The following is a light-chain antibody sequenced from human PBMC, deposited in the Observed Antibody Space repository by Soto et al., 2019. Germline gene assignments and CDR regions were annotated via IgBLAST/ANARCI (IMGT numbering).Light chain of an antibody. Sequence: EIVMTQSPATLSVSPGEGATLSCRASQSISSNLAWYQQKPGQAPRLLIYGASTRATGIPVRFSGSGSGTEFTLTISSLQSEDFAVYYCQQYNNWPPWTFGQGTKVDIK. V-gene: IGKV3-15*01. CDR1: QSISSN. J-gene: IGKJ1*01. CDR3: QQYNNWPPWT. CDR2: GAS.